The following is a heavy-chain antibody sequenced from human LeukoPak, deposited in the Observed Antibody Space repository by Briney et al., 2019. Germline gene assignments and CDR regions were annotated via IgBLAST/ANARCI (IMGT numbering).Heavy chain of an antibody. CDR2: ISYDGRNK. Sequence: GGSLRLSCAASGSTFSSYAMHWVRQAPGKGLEWVAVISYDGRNKSNADSVKGRFTISRDNSKNTLSLQMNSLRAEDTAVYYCARAAAYYYASGGHSTPLGYYYHGMDVWGQGTTVTVSS. V-gene: IGHV3-30*04. J-gene: IGHJ6*02. D-gene: IGHD3-10*01. CDR1: GSTFSSYA. CDR3: ARAAAYYYASGGHSTPLGYYYHGMDV.